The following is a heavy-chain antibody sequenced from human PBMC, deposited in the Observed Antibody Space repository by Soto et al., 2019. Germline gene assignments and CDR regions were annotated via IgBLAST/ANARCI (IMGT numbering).Heavy chain of an antibody. CDR1: GGSISSGDYY. Sequence: QVQLQESGPGLVKPSQTLSLTCTVSGGSISSGDYYWSWIRQPPGKGLEWIGYIYYSGNTYYNPSLKSRVIISIVTSNNQFALTLSSVTAADTAVYYCASADHYDSSGYYYVDAFDIWGQGTMVTVSS. CDR2: IYYSGNT. CDR3: ASADHYDSSGYYYVDAFDI. J-gene: IGHJ3*02. V-gene: IGHV4-30-4*01. D-gene: IGHD3-22*01.